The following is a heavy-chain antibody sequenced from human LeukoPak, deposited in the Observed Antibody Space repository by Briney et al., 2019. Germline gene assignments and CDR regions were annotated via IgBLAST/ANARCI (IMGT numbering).Heavy chain of an antibody. CDR3: AKDYRGSSYFFDI. D-gene: IGHD3-3*01. J-gene: IGHJ3*02. CDR2: ISGNGDNT. Sequence: GGSLRLSCAASGFTFGSYAMGWVRQPPGKGLEWVSVISGNGDNTYYADSVKGRFTISRDNSKNTLSLLLNSLRAEDTAIYYCAKDYRGSSYFFDIWGQGTMVTVSS. CDR1: GFTFGSYA. V-gene: IGHV3-23*01.